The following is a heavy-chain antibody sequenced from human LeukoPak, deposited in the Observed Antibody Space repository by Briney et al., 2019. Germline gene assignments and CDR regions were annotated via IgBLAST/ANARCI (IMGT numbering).Heavy chain of an antibody. D-gene: IGHD3-22*01. CDR1: GFTFSSYG. V-gene: IGHV3-21*01. Sequence: GGSLRLSCAASGFTFSSYGLNWVRQAPGKGLEWVSSISSSSSYTHHADSVRGRFTISRDNAKNSLYLQMNSLRAEDTAVYYCARSLGYYDSSDWGLGTLVTVSS. J-gene: IGHJ4*02. CDR3: ARSLGYYDSSD. CDR2: ISSSSSYT.